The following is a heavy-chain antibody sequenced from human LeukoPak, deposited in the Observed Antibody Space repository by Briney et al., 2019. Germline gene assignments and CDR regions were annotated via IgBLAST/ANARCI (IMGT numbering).Heavy chain of an antibody. CDR1: GGSISSYY. Sequence: PSETLSLXCTVSGGSISSYYWSWIRKPPGKGLEWIGYIYYSGSTNYNPSLKSRVTISVDTSKNQFSLKLSSVTAADTAVYYCAGAQKLPQYYFDYWGQGTLVTVSS. D-gene: IGHD2-15*01. V-gene: IGHV4-59*01. J-gene: IGHJ4*02. CDR2: IYYSGST. CDR3: AGAQKLPQYYFDY.